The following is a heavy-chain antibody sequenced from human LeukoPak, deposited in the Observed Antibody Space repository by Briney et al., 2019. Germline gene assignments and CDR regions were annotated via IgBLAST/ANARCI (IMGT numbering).Heavy chain of an antibody. V-gene: IGHV1-24*01. CDR2: FDPEGGET. CDR3: ATVWKTTVVTLPGFDY. J-gene: IGHJ4*02. D-gene: IGHD4-23*01. Sequence: ASVKVSCKVSGYTLTELSMHWVRQAPGKGLEWMGGFDPEGGETIYAQKFQGRVTMTEDTSTDTAYMELSSLRSEDTAVYYCATVWKTTVVTLPGFDYWGQGTLVTVSS. CDR1: GYTLTELS.